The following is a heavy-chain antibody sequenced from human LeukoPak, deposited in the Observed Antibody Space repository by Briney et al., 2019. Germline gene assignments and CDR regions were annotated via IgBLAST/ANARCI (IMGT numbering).Heavy chain of an antibody. Sequence: SVKVSCKASGGTFSSYAISWVRQAPGLGLEWMGGLIPIFGTANYAQKFQGRVTITADESTSTAYMELSSLRSEDTAVYYCARARVYCSSTSCSYFDYWGQGTLVTVSS. CDR3: ARARVYCSSTSCSYFDY. CDR2: LIPIFGTA. CDR1: GGTFSSYA. D-gene: IGHD2-2*01. V-gene: IGHV1-69*13. J-gene: IGHJ4*02.